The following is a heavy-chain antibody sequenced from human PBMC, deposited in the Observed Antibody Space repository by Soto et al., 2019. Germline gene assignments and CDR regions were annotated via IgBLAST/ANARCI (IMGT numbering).Heavy chain of an antibody. D-gene: IGHD7-27*01. J-gene: IGHJ4*02. Sequence: PSETLSLTCTVSGASISSSNYYWGWIRQPPGKGLEWIGSIYYSGTTYNNPSLKSRVTISVDTSKNQFSLKLSSVTAADTAVYHCARDVPGASYFDYWGQGTLVTVS. CDR1: GASISSSNYY. CDR3: ARDVPGASYFDY. CDR2: IYYSGTT. V-gene: IGHV4-39*02.